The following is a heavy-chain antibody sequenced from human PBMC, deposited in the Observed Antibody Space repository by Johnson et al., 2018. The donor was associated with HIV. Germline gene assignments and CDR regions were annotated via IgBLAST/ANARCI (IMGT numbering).Heavy chain of an antibody. D-gene: IGHD2-8*01. CDR2: IWYDGSNK. Sequence: VQLVESGGGLVQRGGFLRLSCAASVFTFSSYGMHWVRQAPGKGLEWVAVIWYDGSNKYYADFVKGRFTTSRDNSKNTLYLQMNSLRAEDTAVYYCARLGLTDAFDIWGQGTMVTVSP. CDR1: VFTFSSYG. V-gene: IGHV3-33*01. CDR3: ARLGLTDAFDI. J-gene: IGHJ3*02.